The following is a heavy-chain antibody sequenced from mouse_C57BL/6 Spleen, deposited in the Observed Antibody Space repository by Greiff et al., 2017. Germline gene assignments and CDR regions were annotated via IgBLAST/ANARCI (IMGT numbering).Heavy chain of an antibody. Sequence: QVQLQQPGAELVRPGSSVKLSCKASGYTFTSYWMHWVKQRPIQGLEWIGNIDPSDSETHYNQKFKDKAPLTVDKSSSTAYMQLSSLTSEDSAVYYCARGDDYLYYAMDYWGQGTSVTVSS. CDR3: ARGDDYLYYAMDY. CDR1: GYTFTSYW. CDR2: IDPSDSET. D-gene: IGHD2-4*01. J-gene: IGHJ4*01. V-gene: IGHV1-52*01.